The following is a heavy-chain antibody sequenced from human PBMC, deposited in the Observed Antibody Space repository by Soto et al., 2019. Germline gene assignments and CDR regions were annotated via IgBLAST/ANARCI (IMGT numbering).Heavy chain of an antibody. D-gene: IGHD1-1*01. Sequence: PGGSLRRSCAASGFTFSNYAMHWVRQAPGKGLEWVALTSYDGNNEYYTDSVKGRFTISRDNSKNTLFLQMNSPRPEDTAVYYCAKDKGVFNWATSYFDYWGQGALVTVS. CDR2: TSYDGNNE. CDR3: AKDKGVFNWATSYFDY. CDR1: GFTFSNYA. V-gene: IGHV3-30*18. J-gene: IGHJ4*02.